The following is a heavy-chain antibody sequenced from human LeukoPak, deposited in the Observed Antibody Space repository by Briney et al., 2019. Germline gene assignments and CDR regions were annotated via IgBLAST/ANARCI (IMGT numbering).Heavy chain of an antibody. V-gene: IGHV4-39*07. J-gene: IGHJ4*02. CDR1: GGSISSSDYF. Sequence: SETLSLTCSVSGGSISSSDYFWDWIRQPPGKGLEWIGNVYHTGTTYYNPSLKSRVTISVDTSRNQFSLKLSSVTAADTAVYYCAIREAAAGTFDYWGQGTLVTVSS. D-gene: IGHD6-13*01. CDR3: AIREAAAGTFDY. CDR2: VYHTGTT.